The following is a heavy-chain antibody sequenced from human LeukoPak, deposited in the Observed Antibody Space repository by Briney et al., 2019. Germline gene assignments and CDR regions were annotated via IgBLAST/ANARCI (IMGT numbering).Heavy chain of an antibody. CDR2: IRSKADSHAT. J-gene: IGHJ4*02. V-gene: IGHV3-73*01. D-gene: IGHD6-19*01. CDR3: SRHLYSSAWYEEN. CDR1: GFTFSGSA. Sequence: GGSLRLSCADSGFTFSGSAVHWVRQASGKGLEWVGHIRSKADSHATAYAASVQGRFTISRDDSNNTAYLHMNSLKIEDAAVYFCSRHLYSSAWYEENWGQGTLVTVSS.